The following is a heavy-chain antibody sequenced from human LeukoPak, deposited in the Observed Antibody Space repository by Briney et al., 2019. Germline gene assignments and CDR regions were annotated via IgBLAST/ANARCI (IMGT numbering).Heavy chain of an antibody. CDR3: AKKGCRSLGTSCHLDY. J-gene: IGHJ4*02. CDR1: GGSFSGYY. D-gene: IGHD2-2*01. V-gene: IGHV4-34*01. Sequence: SETLSLTCAVYGGSFSGYYWSWIRQPPGKGLEWIGEINHSGSTNYNPSLKSRVTISVDTSKNQFSLKLSSVTAADTAVYYCAKKGCRSLGTSCHLDYWGQGTLVTVSS. CDR2: INHSGST.